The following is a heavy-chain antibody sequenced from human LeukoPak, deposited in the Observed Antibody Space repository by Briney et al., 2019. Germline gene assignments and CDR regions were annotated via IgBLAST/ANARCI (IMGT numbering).Heavy chain of an antibody. V-gene: IGHV4-34*01. CDR2: INHSGST. D-gene: IGHD3-16*01. CDR3: ARGWGNPGVLAWFDP. J-gene: IGHJ5*02. CDR1: GGSFSGYY. Sequence: SETLSLTCAVYGGSFSGYYWSWIRQPPGKGLEWIGEINHSGSTNYNPSLKSRVTISVDTSKNQFSLKLSSVTAADTAVYYCARGWGNPGVLAWFDPWGQGTLVTVSS.